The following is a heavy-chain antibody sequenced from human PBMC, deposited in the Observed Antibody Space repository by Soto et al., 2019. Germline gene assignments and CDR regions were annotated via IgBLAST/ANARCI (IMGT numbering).Heavy chain of an antibody. CDR3: ANLHSSSWPY. D-gene: IGHD6-13*01. J-gene: IGHJ4*02. CDR1: GFTLSRYA. CDR2: ISGSGGST. V-gene: IGHV3-23*01. Sequence: GGSLSLSCTASGFTLSRYAMSWVRQAPGKGLEWVSAISGSGGSTYYADSVKGRVTISRDNSKNTLYLQMNSLRAEGTAVYYCANLHSSSWPYWGQGTLVTVSS.